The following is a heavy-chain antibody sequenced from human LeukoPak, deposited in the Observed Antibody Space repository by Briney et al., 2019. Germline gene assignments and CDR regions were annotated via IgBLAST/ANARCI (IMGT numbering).Heavy chain of an antibody. CDR2: IYYSGST. CDR1: GGSISSSSYY. CDR3: ARRQQLDYYFDY. D-gene: IGHD6-13*01. J-gene: IGHJ4*02. V-gene: IGHV4-39*01. Sequence: SETLSLTCTVSGGSISSSSYYWGWIRQPPGKGLEWIGSIYYSGSTYYNPSLKSRVTISVDTSKNQFSLKLSSVTAADTAVYYCARRQQLDYYFDYWGQGTLVTVSS.